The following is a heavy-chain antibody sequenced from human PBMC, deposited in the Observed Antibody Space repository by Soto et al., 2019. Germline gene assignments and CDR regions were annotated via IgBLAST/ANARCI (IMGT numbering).Heavy chain of an antibody. Sequence: ASVKVSFKASGGTFSSYAISWVRQAPGQGLEWMGGIIPIFGTANYAQKFQGRVTITADKSTSTAYMELSSLRSEDTAVYYCARDLGYCGGDCSSDYWGQGTLVTVSS. J-gene: IGHJ4*02. CDR2: IIPIFGTA. CDR3: ARDLGYCGGDCSSDY. D-gene: IGHD2-21*02. V-gene: IGHV1-69*06. CDR1: GGTFSSYA.